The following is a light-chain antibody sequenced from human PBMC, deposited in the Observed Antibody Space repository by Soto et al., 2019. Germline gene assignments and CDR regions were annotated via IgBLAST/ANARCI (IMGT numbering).Light chain of an antibody. CDR2: EVN. CDR3: SSYAGTPFV. J-gene: IGLJ1*01. Sequence: QSALTQPPSASGSPGQSVTISCTGTGSDVGRYNYVSWYQQHPGKAPKLMISEVNKRASGVPDRFSGSKSGNTASLTVSGLQAEDEADYYCSSYAGTPFVFGTGTKVTVL. V-gene: IGLV2-8*01. CDR1: GSDVGRYNY.